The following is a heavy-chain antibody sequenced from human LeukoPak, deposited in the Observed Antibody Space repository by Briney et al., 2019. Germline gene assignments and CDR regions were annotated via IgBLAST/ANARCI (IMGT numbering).Heavy chain of an antibody. Sequence: GGSLRLSCAASGFTFSSYAMSWVRQAPGKGLEWVSAISGSGGSTYYADSVKGRFTISRDNSKNTLYLQMNSLRAEDTAVYYCARDGKPYSSGWYVYYYGMDVWGKGTTVTVSS. CDR3: ARDGKPYSSGWYVYYYGMDV. D-gene: IGHD6-19*01. CDR2: ISGSGGST. CDR1: GFTFSSYA. J-gene: IGHJ6*04. V-gene: IGHV3-23*01.